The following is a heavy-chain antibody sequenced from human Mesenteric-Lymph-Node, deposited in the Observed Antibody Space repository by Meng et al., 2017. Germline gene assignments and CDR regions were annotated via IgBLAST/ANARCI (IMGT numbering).Heavy chain of an antibody. V-gene: IGHV4-39*07. CDR1: GGSISSSSYY. J-gene: IGHJ5*02. D-gene: IGHD3-3*01. CDR3: ARALDGFWSGYYYTP. Sequence: SETLSLTCTVSGGSISSSSYYWGWIRQPPGKGLEWIGSIYYSGSTYYNPSLKSRVTISADASKNQVSLKLSSVTAADTAVFYCARALDGFWSGYYYTPWGQGTLVTVPQ. CDR2: IYYSGST.